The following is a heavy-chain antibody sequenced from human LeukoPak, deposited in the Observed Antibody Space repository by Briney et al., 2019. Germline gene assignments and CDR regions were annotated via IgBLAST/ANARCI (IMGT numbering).Heavy chain of an antibody. J-gene: IGHJ5*02. D-gene: IGHD2-2*01. CDR2: IYHSGST. CDR3: ARHRRIVVVPAAGGLWFDP. V-gene: IGHV4-38-2*01. CDR1: GYSISSGYY. Sequence: PSETLSLTCAVSGYSISSGYYWGWIRQPPGKGLEWIGSIYHSGSTYYNPPLKGRVTISVDTSKNQFSLKLSSVTAADTAVYYCARHRRIVVVPAAGGLWFDPWGQGTLVTVSS.